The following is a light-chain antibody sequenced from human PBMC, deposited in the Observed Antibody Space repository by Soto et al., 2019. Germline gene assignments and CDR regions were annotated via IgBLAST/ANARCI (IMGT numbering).Light chain of an antibody. CDR1: QSIDKK. CDR3: QQYDLYWT. J-gene: IGKJ1*01. V-gene: IGKV1-5*01. CDR2: DVS. Sequence: DIRLTQSPSTQSASIGDRVTITCRASQSIDKKLAWYQQTPGQAPKLLIFDVSTLQSGVPSRFSGSGSGTDFSLSIDSLQPDDVATYYCQQYDLYWTFGQATTVDIK.